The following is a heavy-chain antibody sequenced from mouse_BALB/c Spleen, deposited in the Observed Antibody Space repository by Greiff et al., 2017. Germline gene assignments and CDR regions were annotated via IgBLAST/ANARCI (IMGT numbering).Heavy chain of an antibody. Sequence: VQLQQSGPELVKPGASVKMSCKASGYTFTSYVMHWVKQKPGQGLEWIGYINPYNDGTNYNEKFKGKATFTADTSSNTAYMQLSSLTSEDSAVYYCARGLGFFDYWGQGTTLTVSS. D-gene: IGHD3-3*01. CDR3: ARGLGFFDY. V-gene: IGHV1-14*01. J-gene: IGHJ2*01. CDR2: INPYNDGT. CDR1: GYTFTSYV.